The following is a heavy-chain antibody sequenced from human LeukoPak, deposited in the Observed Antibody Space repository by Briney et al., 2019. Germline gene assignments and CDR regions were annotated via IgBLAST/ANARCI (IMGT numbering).Heavy chain of an antibody. V-gene: IGHV5-10-1*01. D-gene: IGHD3-10*01. CDR3: ARQEGGTMVRGPPLSWFDP. CDR2: IDPSDSYT. CDR1: GYSFTSYW. J-gene: IGHJ5*02. Sequence: GESLKISCKGSGYSFTSYWISWVRQVPGKGLEWMGRIDPSDSYTNYSPSFQGHVTISADKSISTAYLQWSSLKASDTAMYYCARQEGGTMVRGPPLSWFDPWGQGTLVTVSS.